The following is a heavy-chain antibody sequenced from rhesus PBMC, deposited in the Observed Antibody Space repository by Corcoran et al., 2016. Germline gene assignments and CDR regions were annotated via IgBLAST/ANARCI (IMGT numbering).Heavy chain of an antibody. D-gene: IGHD2-21*01. V-gene: IGHV1-198*02. Sequence: QVQLVQSGAEVKKPGASVKVSCKASGFTFGSYAISWVRQAPGQGLEWMGVIIPLVGIKNYAEKFQGRVTMTADTSTSTAYMELSSLRSEDTAVYYCARGGDCTGSGCYVEWYFEFWGQGALVTVSS. CDR1: GFTFGSYA. CDR3: ARGGDCTGSGCYVEWYFEF. J-gene: IGHJ1*01. CDR2: IIPLVGIK.